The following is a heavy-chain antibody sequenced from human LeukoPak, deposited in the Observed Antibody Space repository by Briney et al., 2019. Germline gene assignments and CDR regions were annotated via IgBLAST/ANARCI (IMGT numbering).Heavy chain of an antibody. Sequence: PSETLSLTCTVSGGSISSGDYYWSWIRQPPGKGLEWIGYIYYSGSTYYNPSLKSRVTISVDTSKNQFSLKLSSVTAADTAVYYCARKTSSIAARRTNWFDPWGQGTLVTVSS. CDR3: ARKTSSIAARRTNWFDP. J-gene: IGHJ5*02. D-gene: IGHD6-6*01. CDR2: IYYSGST. V-gene: IGHV4-30-4*08. CDR1: GGSISSGDYY.